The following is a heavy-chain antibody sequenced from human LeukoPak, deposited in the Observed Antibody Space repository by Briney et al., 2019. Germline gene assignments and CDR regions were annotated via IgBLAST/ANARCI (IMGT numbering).Heavy chain of an antibody. CDR1: GYTFTDYY. J-gene: IGHJ4*02. D-gene: IGHD6-13*01. CDR2: INPNSGGT. CDR3: ARTNSSSWWYFDY. V-gene: IGHV1-2*02. Sequence: ASVKVSCKASGYTFTDYYLHWVRQAPGQGLEWTAWINPNSGGTNYARKFQGRVTVTRDTSISTAYMELTRLTSDDTAVYYCARTNSSSWWYFDYWGQGTLVTV.